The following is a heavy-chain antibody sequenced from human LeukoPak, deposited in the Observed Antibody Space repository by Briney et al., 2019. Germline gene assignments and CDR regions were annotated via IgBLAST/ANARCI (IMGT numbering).Heavy chain of an antibody. J-gene: IGHJ4*02. V-gene: IGHV3-23*01. CDR3: AKKSPDSSGNPAYD. Sequence: GASVKVSCKASGGTFISYAMSWVRQAPGKGLEWVSVISRSGTETYHADSVRGRFTISRDNAKNTLYLQMNSLRAEDTAVYYCAKKSPDSSGNPAYDWGQGTLVTVSS. D-gene: IGHD4-23*01. CDR2: ISRSGTET. CDR1: GGTFISYA.